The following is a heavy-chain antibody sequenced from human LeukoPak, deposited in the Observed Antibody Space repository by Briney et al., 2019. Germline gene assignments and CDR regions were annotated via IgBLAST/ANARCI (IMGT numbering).Heavy chain of an antibody. D-gene: IGHD4-17*01. CDR1: GGSISSYY. J-gene: IGHJ4*02. Sequence: SETLSLTCTVYGGSISSYYWSWIRQPAGKGLEWIGCIYASGSTNYNPSIMSRVTMSVDTSKNQCSLMLCSVTAADTAVYYCARDSYGDYGFDYWGQGTLVTVSS. CDR3: ARDSYGDYGFDY. V-gene: IGHV4-4*07. CDR2: IYASGST.